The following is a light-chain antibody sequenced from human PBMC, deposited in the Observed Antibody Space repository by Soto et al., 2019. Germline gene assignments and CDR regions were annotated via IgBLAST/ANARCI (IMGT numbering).Light chain of an antibody. V-gene: IGKV1-39*01. CDR3: QQSYTPPHT. CDR2: DAS. CDR1: QSISDY. J-gene: IGKJ2*01. Sequence: DIQMTQSPSSLSASVGDRVTITCRASQSISDYLNWYQQEPGKAPKLLMHDASTLEGGVPSRFXGXXXXXXXXXTISSLQPEDFATYFCQQSYTPPHTFGQGTKLEIK.